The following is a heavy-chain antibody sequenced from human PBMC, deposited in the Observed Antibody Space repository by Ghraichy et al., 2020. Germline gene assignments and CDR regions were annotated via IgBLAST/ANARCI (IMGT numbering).Heavy chain of an antibody. CDR1: GFTFSNYA. CDR3: VRGSAGSGDDNWFDP. Sequence: GGSLRLSCAASGFTFSNYAMHWVRQAPGKGLEWVAVISYDGYNKYYADSVKGRFTISRDNSKNTLYLQMNSLRAEDTAVYYCVRGSAGSGDDNWFDPWGQGTLVTVSS. CDR2: ISYDGYNK. J-gene: IGHJ5*02. V-gene: IGHV3-30-3*01. D-gene: IGHD2-15*01.